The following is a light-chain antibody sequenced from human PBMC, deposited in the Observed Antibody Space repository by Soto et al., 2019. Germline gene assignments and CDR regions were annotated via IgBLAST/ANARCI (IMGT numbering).Light chain of an antibody. V-gene: IGKV3-11*01. J-gene: IGKJ1*01. CDR3: QQRSNWPPT. Sequence: EIVLTQSPATLSLSPGQKATLSCRASESVSSYLAWFQQKPGQGPRLLIYDASNREPDIPARFSGSGSGTDFPLTISSLEPEDFAVYYCQQRSNWPPTFGQGTKVEIK. CDR1: ESVSSY. CDR2: DAS.